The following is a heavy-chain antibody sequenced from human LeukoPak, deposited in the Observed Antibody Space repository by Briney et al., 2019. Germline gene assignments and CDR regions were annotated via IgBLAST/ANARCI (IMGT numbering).Heavy chain of an antibody. CDR3: ARDSSSGDAFDI. D-gene: IGHD6-13*01. CDR1: GGTFSSYA. CDR2: IIPIFGTA. Sequence: ASVKVSCKASGGTFSSYAISWVRQAPGQGLEWMGGIIPIFGTANYAQEFQGRVTITADESTSTAYMELSSLGSEDTAVYYCARDSSSGDAFDIWGQGTMVTVSS. J-gene: IGHJ3*02. V-gene: IGHV1-69*01.